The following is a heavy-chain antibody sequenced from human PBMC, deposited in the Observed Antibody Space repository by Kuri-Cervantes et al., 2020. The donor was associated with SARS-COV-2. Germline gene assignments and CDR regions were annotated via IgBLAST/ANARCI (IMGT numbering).Heavy chain of an antibody. CDR3: AHTYYDFWSGYYTAGFDI. J-gene: IGHJ3*02. CDR2: IYWNDDK. Sequence: SGPTLVKPTQTLTLTCTFSGFSLTTSGVGVGWFRQPPGKALECLALIYWNDDKRYSPSLKTRLTITEDTSKNQVALIMTNMDPVDTATYYCAHTYYDFWSGYYTAGFDIWGQGTTVTVSS. D-gene: IGHD3-3*01. V-gene: IGHV2-5*01. CDR1: GFSLTTSGVG.